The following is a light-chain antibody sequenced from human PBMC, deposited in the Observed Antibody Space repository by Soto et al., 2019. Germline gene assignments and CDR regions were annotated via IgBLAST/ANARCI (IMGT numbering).Light chain of an antibody. CDR3: QQYHNWPA. J-gene: IGKJ1*01. CDR1: QSVFSS. Sequence: IVMAQSPATLSVSPGERATLSCRASQSVFSSLAWYQQKPGQAPRLLIYGAATRATGIPARFSGSGSGTEFTLPISSLQSEDFAVYYCQQYHNWPAFGQGTKVDIK. CDR2: GAA. V-gene: IGKV3-15*01.